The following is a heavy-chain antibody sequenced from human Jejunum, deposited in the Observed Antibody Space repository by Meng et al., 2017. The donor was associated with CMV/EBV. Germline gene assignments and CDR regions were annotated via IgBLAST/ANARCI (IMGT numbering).Heavy chain of an antibody. J-gene: IGHJ4*02. CDR3: AADISTAWFYY. CDR1: GDYISIGRHF. Sequence: QVVGQGLVKPSETLSLTCTFSGDYISIGRHFWGWIRPAPGKGLEWIATIHYTETTHYNPSLKSRITISVDTSKNQISLKVNSVTAADTAMYYCAADISTAWFYYWGQGTLVTVSS. V-gene: IGHV4-39*07. CDR2: IHYTETT. D-gene: IGHD2-2*01.